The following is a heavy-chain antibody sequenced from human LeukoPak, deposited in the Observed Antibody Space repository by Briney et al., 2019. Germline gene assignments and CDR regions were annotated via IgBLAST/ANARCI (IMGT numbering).Heavy chain of an antibody. CDR3: ARGGYSHYDY. CDR1: EFTSSSNR. CDR2: ISSGSIKL. Sequence: GGSLRLPCEATEFTSSSNRMDWVRQAPGTGLVWVAFISSGSIKLYYADAVTGRFTISRDNAKNSLYLQMSSLRGEDTAVYYCARGGYSHYDYWGPGTLVTVSS. J-gene: IGHJ4*02. V-gene: IGHV3-21*01. D-gene: IGHD6-13*01.